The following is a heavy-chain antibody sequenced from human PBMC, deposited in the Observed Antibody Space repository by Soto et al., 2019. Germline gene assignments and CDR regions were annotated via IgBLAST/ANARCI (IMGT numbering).Heavy chain of an antibody. CDR2: IYSSGST. Sequence: PSETLSLTCTVSGGAINSYYWTWIRQPSGKGLEWMGRIYSSGSTKYNPSLQSRVTMSLDTSKNQFSLRLTSVTAADTAVYYCARGQGFYDWFDPWGQGTLVTVS. J-gene: IGHJ5*02. CDR1: GGAINSYY. CDR3: ARGQGFYDWFDP. D-gene: IGHD3-3*01. V-gene: IGHV4-4*07.